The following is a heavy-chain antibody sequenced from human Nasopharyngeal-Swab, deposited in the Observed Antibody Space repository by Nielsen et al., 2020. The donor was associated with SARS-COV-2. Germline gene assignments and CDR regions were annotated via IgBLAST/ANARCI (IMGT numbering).Heavy chain of an antibody. J-gene: IGHJ4*02. V-gene: IGHV3-73*01. CDR1: GFTFSDSA. CDR2: IRSIGKTYAT. D-gene: IGHD2-15*01. Sequence: GESLKISCAASGFTFSDSAVHWVRQAAGKGLEWVGSIRSIGKTYATAYAAPVKGRFTIFRDDPTNTAYLQMNSLKTEDTAMYYCTRCGGGCYSGRDYWGQGTLVTVSS. CDR3: TRCGGGCYSGRDY.